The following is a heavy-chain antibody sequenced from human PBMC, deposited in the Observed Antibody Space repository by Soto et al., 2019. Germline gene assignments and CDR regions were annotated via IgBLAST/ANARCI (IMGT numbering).Heavy chain of an antibody. Sequence: VQLVQSGAEVKKPGSSVKVSCKASGGTFSSYTISWVRQAPGQGLEWMGRIIPILGIANYAQKFQGRVTITADKSTSTAYMELSSLRSEDTAVYYCASREGDYGDYVFAYWGQGTLVTVSS. CDR1: GGTFSSYT. CDR3: ASREGDYGDYVFAY. CDR2: IIPILGIA. J-gene: IGHJ4*02. D-gene: IGHD4-17*01. V-gene: IGHV1-69*02.